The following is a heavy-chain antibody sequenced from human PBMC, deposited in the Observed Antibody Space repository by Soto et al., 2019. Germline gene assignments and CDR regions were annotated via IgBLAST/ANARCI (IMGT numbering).Heavy chain of an antibody. V-gene: IGHV1-69*13. CDR1: GGTFSSYA. CDR2: IIPIFGTA. D-gene: IGHD3-10*01. CDR3: AREAGEYYYGSEGYFDY. J-gene: IGHJ4*02. Sequence: GASVKVSCKASGGTFSSYAISWVRQAPGQGLEWMGGIIPIFGTANYAQKFQGRVTITADESTSTAYMELSSLRSEDTAVYYCAREAGEYYYGSEGYFDYWGQGTLVTVSS.